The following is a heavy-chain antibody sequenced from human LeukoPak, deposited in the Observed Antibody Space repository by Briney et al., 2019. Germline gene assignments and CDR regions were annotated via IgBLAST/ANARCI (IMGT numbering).Heavy chain of an antibody. D-gene: IGHD6-19*01. Sequence: GGSLRLSCAASGFTFSSYAMSWVRQAPGKGLEWVSAISGSGGSTYYADSVKGRFTISRDNSKNTLYLQMNSLRAEDTAVCYCAKAPGGWYFPSMDVWGQGTTVTVSS. J-gene: IGHJ6*02. CDR2: ISGSGGST. CDR3: AKAPGGWYFPSMDV. CDR1: GFTFSSYA. V-gene: IGHV3-23*01.